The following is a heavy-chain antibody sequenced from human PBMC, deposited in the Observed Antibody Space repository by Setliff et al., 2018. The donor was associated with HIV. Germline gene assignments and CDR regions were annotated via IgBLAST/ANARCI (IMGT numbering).Heavy chain of an antibody. J-gene: IGHJ4*02. CDR2: ISYDGNSQ. V-gene: IGHV3-30*04. CDR1: GFTFSYYT. D-gene: IGHD3-10*01. CDR3: ARDWAMVRGVTTYYFDY. Sequence: GGSLRLSCAASGFTFSYYTMHWIRQTPDNGLEWVAVISYDGNSQYYADSVKGRFTLSRDNFRNTLYLQMNSLRPEDTAVYYCARDWAMVRGVTTYYFDYWGQGTLVTVSS.